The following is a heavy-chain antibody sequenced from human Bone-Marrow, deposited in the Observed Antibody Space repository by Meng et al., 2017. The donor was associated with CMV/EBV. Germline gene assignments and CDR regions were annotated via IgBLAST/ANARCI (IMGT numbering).Heavy chain of an antibody. D-gene: IGHD1-26*01. Sequence: ASVKVSCKASGYTFTSYGISWVRKAPGQGLEWMGWISAYNGNTNYAQKLQGRVTMTTDTSTSKAYMELRTLRSDDTAVYYCARDFSQWEPDMQDAFDILGQGTMVTVSS. J-gene: IGHJ3*02. CDR3: ARDFSQWEPDMQDAFDI. CDR2: ISAYNGNT. V-gene: IGHV1-18*01. CDR1: GYTFTSYG.